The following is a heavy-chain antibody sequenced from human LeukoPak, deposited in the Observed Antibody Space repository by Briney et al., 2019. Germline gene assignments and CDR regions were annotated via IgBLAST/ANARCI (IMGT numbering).Heavy chain of an antibody. J-gene: IGHJ4*02. V-gene: IGHV4-38-2*02. CDR1: GYSISSGYY. CDR3: ARVTSSSSTYYFDY. D-gene: IGHD6-6*01. Sequence: SETLSLTCTVSGYSISSGYYWGWIRQPPGKGLEWIGSIYHSGSTYYNPSLKGRVTISVDTSKNQFSLKLSSVTAADTAVYYCARVTSSSSTYYFDYWGQGTLVTVSS. CDR2: IYHSGST.